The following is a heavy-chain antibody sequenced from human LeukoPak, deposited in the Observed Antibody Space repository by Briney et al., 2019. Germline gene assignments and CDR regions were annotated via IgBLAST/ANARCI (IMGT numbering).Heavy chain of an antibody. V-gene: IGHV4-61*01. J-gene: IGHJ6*04. CDR3: ARGWDISVGMDV. CDR1: GGSVSSGSYY. CDR2: IYYSGST. D-gene: IGHD1-26*01. Sequence: PSETLSLTCTVSGGSVSSGSYYWSWIRQPPGKGLEWIGYIYYSGSTNYNPSLKSRVTISVDTSKNQFSLKLSSVTAADTAVYYCARGWDISVGMDVWGEGTTVTVSS.